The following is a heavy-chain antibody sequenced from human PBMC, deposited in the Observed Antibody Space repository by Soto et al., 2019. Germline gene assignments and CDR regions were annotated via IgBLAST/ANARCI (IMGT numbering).Heavy chain of an antibody. J-gene: IGHJ3*02. CDR3: AKDLPIAAAGISAFDI. CDR1: GFTFSSYG. V-gene: IGHV3-30*18. Sequence: GGSLRLSCAASGFTFSSYGMHWVRQAPGKGLEWVAVISYDGSNKYYADSVKGRFTISRDNSKNKLYLQMNSLRAEDTAVYYCAKDLPIAAAGISAFDIWGQGTMVTVSS. D-gene: IGHD6-13*01. CDR2: ISYDGSNK.